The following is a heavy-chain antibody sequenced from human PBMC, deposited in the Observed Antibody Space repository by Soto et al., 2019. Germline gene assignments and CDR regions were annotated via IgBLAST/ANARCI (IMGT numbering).Heavy chain of an antibody. Sequence: SLTCTVSGGSISDYFYWSWIRQPAGKGLEWIGRIYTDGDTKYNPSLRSRVTMSLDTSKNQFSLRLTSVTAADTAVYFCAREVRGGFTGIFDQWGQGSRVTVSS. V-gene: IGHV4-4*07. J-gene: IGHJ4*02. CDR3: AREVRGGFTGIFDQ. D-gene: IGHD2-15*01. CDR1: GGSISDYFY. CDR2: IYTDGDT.